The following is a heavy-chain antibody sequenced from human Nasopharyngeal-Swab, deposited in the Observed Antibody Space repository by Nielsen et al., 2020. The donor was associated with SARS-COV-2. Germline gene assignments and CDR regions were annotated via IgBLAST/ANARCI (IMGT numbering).Heavy chain of an antibody. D-gene: IGHD6-13*01. J-gene: IGHJ3*02. Sequence: SVKVSCKASGGTFSSYAISWVRQAPGQGLEWMGGIIPIFGTANYAQKFQGRVTITADKSTSTAYMELSSLRSEDTAVYYCARDSPYSSSWYTDAFDIWGQGTMVTVSS. V-gene: IGHV1-69*06. CDR3: ARDSPYSSSWYTDAFDI. CDR2: IIPIFGTA. CDR1: GGTFSSYA.